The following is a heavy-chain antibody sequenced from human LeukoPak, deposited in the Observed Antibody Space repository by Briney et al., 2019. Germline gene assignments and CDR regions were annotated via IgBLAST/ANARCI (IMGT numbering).Heavy chain of an antibody. CDR3: ARSLVTIFGVVSSAGDFNLFHP. D-gene: IGHD3-3*01. CDR1: LYTFTSYY. Sequence: ASVKVSCMPSLYTFTSYYMHWVRQAPGQGLEWMGIINPSGGSTSYAQKFQGRVTMTRDTSTSTVYMELSSLRSEDTAVYYCARSLVTIFGVVSSAGDFNLFHPWGQGTLVTVSS. CDR2: INPSGGST. V-gene: IGHV1-46*01. J-gene: IGHJ5*02.